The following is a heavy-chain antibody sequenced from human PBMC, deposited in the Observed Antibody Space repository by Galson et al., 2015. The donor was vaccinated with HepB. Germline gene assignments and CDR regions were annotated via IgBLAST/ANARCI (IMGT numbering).Heavy chain of an antibody. CDR3: ARGAVDTAGVVDY. CDR1: GFTFSSYA. D-gene: IGHD5-18*01. CDR2: ISYDGSNK. J-gene: IGHJ4*02. Sequence: SLRLSCAASGFTFSSYAMHWVRQAPGKGLEWVAVISYDGSNKYYADSVKGRFTISRDNSKNTLYLQMNSLRAEDTAVYYCARGAVDTAGVVDYWGQGTLVTVSS. V-gene: IGHV3-30*04.